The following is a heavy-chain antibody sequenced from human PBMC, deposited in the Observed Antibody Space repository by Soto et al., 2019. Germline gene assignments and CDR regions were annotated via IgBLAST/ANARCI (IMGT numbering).Heavy chain of an antibody. CDR2: IYYSGST. D-gene: IGHD2-15*01. Sequence: TSETLSLTCTVSGGSISSYYWSWIRQPPGKGLEWIGYIYYSGSTNYNPSLKSRVTISVDTSKNQFSLKLSSVTAADTAVYYCARHECSGGSCYPFDYWGQGTLVTVSS. CDR3: ARHECSGGSCYPFDY. CDR1: GGSISSYY. V-gene: IGHV4-59*08. J-gene: IGHJ4*02.